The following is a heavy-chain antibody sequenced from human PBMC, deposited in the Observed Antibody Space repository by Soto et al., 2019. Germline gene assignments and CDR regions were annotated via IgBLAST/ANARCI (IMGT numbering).Heavy chain of an antibody. CDR1: GFTFSSYG. V-gene: IGHV3-30*18. D-gene: IGHD3-22*01. CDR3: AKDLDTTMIVPLDY. J-gene: IGHJ4*02. CDR2: ISYDGSNK. Sequence: GGSLRLSCAASGFTFSSYGMHWVRQAPGKGLEWVAVISYDGSNKYYADSVKGRSTISRDNSKNTLYLQMNSLRAEDTAVYYCAKDLDTTMIVPLDYWGQGTLVTVSS.